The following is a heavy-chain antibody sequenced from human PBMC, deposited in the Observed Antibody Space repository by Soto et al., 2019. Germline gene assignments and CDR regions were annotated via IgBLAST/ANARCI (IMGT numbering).Heavy chain of an antibody. CDR3: ARGHIAAAGNDY. CDR1: GNTVPNYA. V-gene: IGHV1-3*01. D-gene: IGHD6-13*01. CDR2: INGGSGNT. J-gene: IGHJ4*02. Sequence: GASVKVSCKASGNTVPNYAIHWVRQAPGQRLEWMGWINGGSGNTKYSQKFQGRVTITRDTSASTAYMELSSLRSEDTAVYYCARGHIAAAGNDYWGQGTLVTVSS.